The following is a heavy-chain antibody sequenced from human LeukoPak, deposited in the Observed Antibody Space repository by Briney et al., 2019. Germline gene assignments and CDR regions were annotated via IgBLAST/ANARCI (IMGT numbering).Heavy chain of an antibody. CDR2: IIPIFGTA. D-gene: IGHD3-22*01. CDR1: GGTFSSYA. CDR3: ARLSDSIGYVRH. Sequence: ASVKVSCKASGGTFSSYAISWVRQAPGQGLEWMGGIIPIFGTANYAQKFQGRVTITTDESTSTAYMELSSLRSEDTAVYYCARLSDSIGYVRHWGQGTLVTVSS. J-gene: IGHJ4*02. V-gene: IGHV1-69*05.